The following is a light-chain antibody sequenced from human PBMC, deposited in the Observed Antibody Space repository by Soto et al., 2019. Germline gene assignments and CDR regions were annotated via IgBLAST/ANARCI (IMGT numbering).Light chain of an antibody. Sequence: QSVLTQPPSASGTPGQRVTISCSGSNSNTGSNYVYWYQQFPGTAPKLLIYKNDQRPSGVPDRFSGSKSGTSASLAISGLRSEDEADYYCAAWDDSLSGYVFGTGTKLTVL. CDR2: KND. J-gene: IGLJ1*01. CDR1: NSNTGSNY. V-gene: IGLV1-47*01. CDR3: AAWDDSLSGYV.